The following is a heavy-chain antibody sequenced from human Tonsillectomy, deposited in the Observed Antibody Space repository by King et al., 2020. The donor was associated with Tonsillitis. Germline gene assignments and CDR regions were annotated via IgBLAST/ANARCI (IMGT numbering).Heavy chain of an antibody. Sequence: VQLQQWGAGLLKPSETLSLTCAVYGGSFSGYYWRWIRQTPGKGLEWSGEINHSGTTNYNPSLKSRVPISVETSKNQFSLKLSSVTAADTAVYYCARVVSTWWDYWGQGTLVTVSS. CDR2: INHSGTT. CDR3: ARVVSTWWDY. D-gene: IGHD6-13*01. J-gene: IGHJ4*02. V-gene: IGHV4-34*01. CDR1: GGSFSGYY.